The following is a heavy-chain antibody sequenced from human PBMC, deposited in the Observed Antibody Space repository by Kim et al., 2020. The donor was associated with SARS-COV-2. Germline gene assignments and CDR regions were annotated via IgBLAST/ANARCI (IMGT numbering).Heavy chain of an antibody. CDR1: GFTFSRYR. Sequence: GGSLRLSCAASGFTFSRYRMNWVRQAPGKGLEWVSRINNDGSNTSYADSVKGRFTITRDNAKNTLYLQMNSLRAEDTAVYYCAIEGSDDSWGQGTLVTVSS. CDR2: INNDGSNT. J-gene: IGHJ4*02. V-gene: IGHV3-74*01. CDR3: AIEGSDDS.